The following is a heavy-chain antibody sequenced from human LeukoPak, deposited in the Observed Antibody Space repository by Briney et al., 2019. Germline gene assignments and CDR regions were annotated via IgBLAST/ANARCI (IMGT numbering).Heavy chain of an antibody. CDR2: INPNSGGT. V-gene: IGHV1-2*02. CDR1: GYIFTGYY. D-gene: IGHD4-17*01. CDR3: ARDSTLVYGDYVYWFDP. J-gene: IGHJ5*02. Sequence: GASVKVSCKASGYIFTGYYMHWVRQAPGQGLEWMGWINPNSGGTNYAQKFQGRVTMTRDTSISTAYMELSRLRSDDTAVYYCARDSTLVYGDYVYWFDPWGQGTLVTVSS.